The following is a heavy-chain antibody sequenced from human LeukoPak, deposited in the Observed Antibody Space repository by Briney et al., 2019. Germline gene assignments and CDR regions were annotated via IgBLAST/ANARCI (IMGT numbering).Heavy chain of an antibody. CDR1: GFTFSSYA. CDR2: ISGSGGST. CDR3: ARAPGGGYSITPYGMDV. J-gene: IGHJ6*02. Sequence: QPGGSLRLSCAASGFTFSSYAMSWVRQAPGKGLEWVSAISGSGGSTYYADSVKGRFTISRDNSKNTLYLQMNSLRAEDTAVYYCARAPGGGYSITPYGMDVWGQGTTVTVSS. V-gene: IGHV3-23*01. D-gene: IGHD2-15*01.